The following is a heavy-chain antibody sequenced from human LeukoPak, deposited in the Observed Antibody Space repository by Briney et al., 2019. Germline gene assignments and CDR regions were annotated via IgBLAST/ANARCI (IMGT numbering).Heavy chain of an antibody. CDR1: GFTFDDYG. J-gene: IGHJ4*02. CDR2: INWNGGST. CDR3: AKDQIAAAGFDY. D-gene: IGHD6-13*01. Sequence: PGGSLRLSCAASGFTFDDYGMSWVRQAPGKGLEWVSGINWNGGSTGYADSVKGRFTISRDNSKNTLYLQMNSLRAEDTAVYYCAKDQIAAAGFDYWGQGTLVTVSS. V-gene: IGHV3-20*04.